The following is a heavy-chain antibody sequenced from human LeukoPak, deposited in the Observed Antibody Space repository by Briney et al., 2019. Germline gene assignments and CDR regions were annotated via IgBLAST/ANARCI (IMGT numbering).Heavy chain of an antibody. CDR1: GYTFTSYD. D-gene: IGHD3-3*01. CDR2: MNPNSGNT. V-gene: IGHV1-8*01. J-gene: IGHJ3*02. Sequence: GASVKVSCKASGYTFTSYDINWVRQATGQGLEWMGWMNPNSGNTGYAQKFQGRVTMTRNTSISTAYMELSSLRSEDTAVYYCAATYYDFWSGLRSNLDAFDIWGQGTMVTVSS. CDR3: AATYYDFWSGLRSNLDAFDI.